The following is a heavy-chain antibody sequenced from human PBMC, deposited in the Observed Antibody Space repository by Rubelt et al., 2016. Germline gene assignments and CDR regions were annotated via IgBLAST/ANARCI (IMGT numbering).Heavy chain of an antibody. CDR2: INPNSGGT. CDR1: GGTFSSYA. J-gene: IGHJ4*02. CDR3: ARATSGPLYYFDY. Sequence: QVQLVQSGAEVKKPGSSVKVSCKASGGTFSSYAISWVRQAPGQGLEWMGWINPNSGGTNYAQKFQGWVTMTRDTSISTAYMELSRLRSDDTAVYYCARATSGPLYYFDYWGQGTLVTVSS. V-gene: IGHV1-2*04. D-gene: IGHD5-12*01.